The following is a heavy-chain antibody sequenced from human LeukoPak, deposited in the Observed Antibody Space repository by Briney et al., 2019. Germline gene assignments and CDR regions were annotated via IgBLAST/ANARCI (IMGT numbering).Heavy chain of an antibody. D-gene: IGHD1-26*01. CDR3: ARAGSGSYPGLFDP. CDR2: IYHSGST. J-gene: IGHJ5*02. CDR1: GGSISSGGYS. Sequence: SETLSLTCAVSGGSISSGGYSWSWIRQPPGTGLEWIGYIYHSGSTYYNPSLKSRVTISVDRSKNQFSLKLSSVTAADTAVYYCARAGSGSYPGLFDPWGQGTLVTVSS. V-gene: IGHV4-30-2*01.